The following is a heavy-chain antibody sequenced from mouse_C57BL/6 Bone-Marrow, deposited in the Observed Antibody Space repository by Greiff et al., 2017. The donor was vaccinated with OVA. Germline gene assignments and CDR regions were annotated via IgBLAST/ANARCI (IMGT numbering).Heavy chain of an antibody. Sequence: EVQLVESGGGLVQPKGSLKLSCAASGFTFNTYAMHWVRQAPGKGLEWVARIRSKSSNYATYYADSVKDRFTISRDDSQSMLYLLMNNLKTEDTARYYCVRGPLYDYEDAMDYWGQGTSVTVSS. CDR2: IRSKSSNYAT. D-gene: IGHD2-4*01. V-gene: IGHV10-3*01. CDR1: GFTFNTYA. J-gene: IGHJ4*01. CDR3: VRGPLYDYEDAMDY.